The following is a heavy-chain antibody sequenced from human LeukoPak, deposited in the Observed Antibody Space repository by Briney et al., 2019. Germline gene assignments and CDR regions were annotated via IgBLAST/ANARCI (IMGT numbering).Heavy chain of an antibody. CDR3: ARENGYKYDY. V-gene: IGHV4-59*01. Sequence: SETLSLTCTVSGGSISSYYWSWLRQPPGKGLEWIGYIYYSGSTNYNPSLKSRVTISVDTSKNQFSLKLRSVTAADTAVYYCARENGYKYDYWGQGTLVTVSS. CDR2: IYYSGST. J-gene: IGHJ4*02. CDR1: GGSISSYY. D-gene: IGHD5-24*01.